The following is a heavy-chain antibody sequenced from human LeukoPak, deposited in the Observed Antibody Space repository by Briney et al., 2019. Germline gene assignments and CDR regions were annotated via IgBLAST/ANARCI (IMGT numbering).Heavy chain of an antibody. CDR2: ISWNSSRI. D-gene: IGHD6-6*01. J-gene: IGHJ6*02. CDR1: GFTFDNYA. Sequence: GGSLRLSCVASGFTFDNYAMHWVRQAPGKGLEWVSGISWNSSRIGYADSVEGRFTISRDNAKNSLYLQMNSLRAEDTALYYCAKDIEVGARGYYKYGMDVWGQGTTVTVSS. V-gene: IGHV3-9*01. CDR3: AKDIEVGARGYYKYGMDV.